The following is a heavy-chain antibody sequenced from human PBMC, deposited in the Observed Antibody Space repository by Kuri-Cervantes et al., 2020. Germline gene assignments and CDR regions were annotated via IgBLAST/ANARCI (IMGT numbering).Heavy chain of an antibody. Sequence: GGSPRLSCAASGFTFSSYAMSWVRQAPGKGLEWVSVISGSGGSTYYADSVKGRFTISRDKSKNTLYLQMNSLRAEDTAVYYCAKGEVVTAIPMFFDYWGRGTLVTVSS. V-gene: IGHV3-23*01. J-gene: IGHJ4*02. CDR1: GFTFSSYA. D-gene: IGHD2-21*02. CDR3: AKGEVVTAIPMFFDY. CDR2: ISGSGGST.